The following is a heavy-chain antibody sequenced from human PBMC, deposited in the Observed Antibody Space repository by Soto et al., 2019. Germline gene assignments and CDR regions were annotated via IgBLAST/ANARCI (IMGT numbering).Heavy chain of an antibody. J-gene: IGHJ4*02. CDR2: ISYDGSNK. D-gene: IGHD2-15*01. CDR3: AKDGGVAGDIVVVVAARTKYYFDY. CDR1: GFTFSSYG. V-gene: IGHV3-30*18. Sequence: QVQLVESGGGVVQPGRSLRLSCAASGFTFSSYGMHWVRQAPGKGLEWVAVISYDGSNKYYADSVKGRFTISRDNSKNTLYLQMNSVRAEDTAVYYCAKDGGVAGDIVVVVAARTKYYFDYWGQGTLVTVSS.